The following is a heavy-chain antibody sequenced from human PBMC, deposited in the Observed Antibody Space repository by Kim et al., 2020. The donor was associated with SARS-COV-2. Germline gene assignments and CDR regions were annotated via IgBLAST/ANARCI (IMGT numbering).Heavy chain of an antibody. V-gene: IGHV4-59*01. CDR3: TRAGGYTFSYYYYYMDV. D-gene: IGHD6-13*01. Sequence: SETLSLTCTVSGGSISSYYWSWIRQPPGKGLEWIGYIYYSGSTNYNPSLKSRVTISVDTSKNQFSLKLSSVTAADTAVYYCTRAGGYTFSYYYYYMDVWGKGTTVTVSS. CDR2: IYYSGST. CDR1: GGSISSYY. J-gene: IGHJ6*03.